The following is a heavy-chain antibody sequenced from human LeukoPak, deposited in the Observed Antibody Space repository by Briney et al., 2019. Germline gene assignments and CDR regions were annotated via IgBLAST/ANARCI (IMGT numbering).Heavy chain of an antibody. D-gene: IGHD2-15*01. J-gene: IGHJ4*02. CDR1: GFTFSSYA. V-gene: IGHV3-30*04. CDR3: ARDNGATHPILDY. CDR2: ISYDGSNK. Sequence: GGSLRLSCAASGFTFSSYAMHWVRQAPGKGLEWVAVISYDGSNKYYADSVKGRFTISRDNSKNTLYLQMNSLRAEDTAVYYCARDNGATHPILDYWGQGTLVTVSS.